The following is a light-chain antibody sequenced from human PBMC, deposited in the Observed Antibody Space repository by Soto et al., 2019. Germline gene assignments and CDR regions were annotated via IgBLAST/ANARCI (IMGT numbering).Light chain of an antibody. Sequence: EIVLTQSPGTLSLSPGERATLSCRASQSFISSYLAWYQQKPGQAPRLLIYGASSRATGIPDRFSGSGSGTDFTLTISSLEPEDFAVYYCQHYGSALFTVGPGTKVDVK. J-gene: IGKJ3*01. CDR3: QHYGSALFT. CDR2: GAS. CDR1: QSFISSY. V-gene: IGKV3-20*01.